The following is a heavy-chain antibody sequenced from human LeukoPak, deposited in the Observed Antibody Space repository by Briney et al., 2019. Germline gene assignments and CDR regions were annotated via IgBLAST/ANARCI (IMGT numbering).Heavy chain of an antibody. V-gene: IGHV4-59*01. Sequence: SETLSLTCTVSGASISSYYWIWIRQPQGKGLEWIGHIYYDGSTNYNPSLKSQVTISVDTSKNQFSLNLSSVTAADTAVYYCARGAVAGKMSWFDPWGQGTLVTVSS. CDR1: GASISSYY. J-gene: IGHJ5*02. CDR3: ARGAVAGKMSWFDP. CDR2: IYYDGST. D-gene: IGHD6-19*01.